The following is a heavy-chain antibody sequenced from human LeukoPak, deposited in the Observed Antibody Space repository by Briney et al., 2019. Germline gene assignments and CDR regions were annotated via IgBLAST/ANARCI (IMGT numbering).Heavy chain of an antibody. V-gene: IGHV4-34*01. CDR1: GGSFSGYY. D-gene: IGHD6-19*01. CDR3: ARHGYSSGWYDFSGMDV. J-gene: IGHJ6*02. Sequence: SSETLSLTCAVYGGSFSGYYWSWIRQPPGKGLEWIGEINHSGSTNYNPSLKSRVTISVDTSKNQFSLKLSSVTAADTAVYYCARHGYSSGWYDFSGMDVWGQGTTVTVSS. CDR2: INHSGST.